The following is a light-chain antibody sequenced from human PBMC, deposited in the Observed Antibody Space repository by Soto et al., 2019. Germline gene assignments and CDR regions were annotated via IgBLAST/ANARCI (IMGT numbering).Light chain of an antibody. Sequence: QSALTQPASVSGSPGQSITISCTGTDSDVGAYNYVSWYQHYPGKAPKLIIYEVNNRPSGVSTRFSGSKSGNTASLTISGLQAEDEADYHCSSYTSTTPLVFGGGTKLTVL. CDR3: SSYTSTTPLV. CDR1: DSDVGAYNY. V-gene: IGLV2-14*01. CDR2: EVN. J-gene: IGLJ2*01.